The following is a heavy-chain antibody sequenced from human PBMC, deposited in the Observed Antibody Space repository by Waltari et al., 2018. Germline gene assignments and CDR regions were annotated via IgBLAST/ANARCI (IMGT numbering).Heavy chain of an antibody. Sequence: EVQLVESGGGLVQPGGSLRLSCAASGFTVSSNYMSWVRPAPGTGLEWVSVIYSGGSTYYADSVKGRFTISRDNSKNTLYLQMNSLRAEDTAVYYCARVLTYYDILTGYYFGPFDYWGQGTLVTVSS. V-gene: IGHV3-66*01. J-gene: IGHJ4*02. CDR3: ARVLTYYDILTGYYFGPFDY. CDR1: GFTVSSNY. D-gene: IGHD3-9*01. CDR2: IYSGGST.